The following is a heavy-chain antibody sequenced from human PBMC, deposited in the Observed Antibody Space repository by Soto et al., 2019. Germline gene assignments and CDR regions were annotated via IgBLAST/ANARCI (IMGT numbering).Heavy chain of an antibody. CDR3: ARRRMYYYDSSGFDY. V-gene: IGHV4-34*01. J-gene: IGHJ4*02. CDR2: INHSGST. Sequence: SETLSLTCTVSGGSISSYYLSWIRQPPGKGLEWIGEINHSGSTNYNPSLKSRVTISVDTSKNQFSLKLSSVTAADTAVYYCARRRMYYYDSSGFDYWGQGTLVTVS. CDR1: GGSISSYY. D-gene: IGHD3-22*01.